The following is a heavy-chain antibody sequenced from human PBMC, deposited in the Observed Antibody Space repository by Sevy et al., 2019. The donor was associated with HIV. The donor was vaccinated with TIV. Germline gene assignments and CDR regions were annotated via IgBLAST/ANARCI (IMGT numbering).Heavy chain of an antibody. V-gene: IGHV1-2*02. CDR1: GYTFTGYY. J-gene: IGHJ6*02. CDR2: INPNSGGT. D-gene: IGHD3-9*01. CDR3: ARDEKDILTGYYRVFYYYYGMDV. Sequence: ASVKVSCKASGYTFTGYYMHWVRQAPGQGLEWMGWINPNSGGTNYAQKFQGRVTMTRDTSISTAYMELNRLRSDDTAVYYCARDEKDILTGYYRVFYYYYGMDVWGQGTTVTVSS.